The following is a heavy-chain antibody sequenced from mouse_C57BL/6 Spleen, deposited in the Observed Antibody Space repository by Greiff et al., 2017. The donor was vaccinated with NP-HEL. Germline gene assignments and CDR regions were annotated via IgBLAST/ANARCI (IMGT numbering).Heavy chain of an antibody. CDR3: TRGDYGSSRYFDY. J-gene: IGHJ2*01. D-gene: IGHD1-1*01. CDR1: GFTFSSYA. CDR2: ISSGGDYI. Sequence: EVKLMESGEGLVKPGGSLKLPCAASGFTFSSYAMSWVRQTPEKRLEWVAYISSGGDYIYYADTVKGRFTISRDNARNTLYLQMSSLKSEDTAMYYCTRGDYGSSRYFDYWGQGTTLTVSS. V-gene: IGHV5-9-1*02.